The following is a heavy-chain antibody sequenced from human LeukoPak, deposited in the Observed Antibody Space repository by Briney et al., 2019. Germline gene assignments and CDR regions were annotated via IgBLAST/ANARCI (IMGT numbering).Heavy chain of an antibody. CDR2: INSDGSST. D-gene: IGHD6-13*01. J-gene: IGHJ6*03. CDR3: ARSRRAGIAAAGTSYYYMDV. CDR1: GFTFSSYW. Sequence: GGSLRLSCAASGFTFSSYWMHWVRQAPGKGLVWVSRINSDGSSTSYADSVKGRFTISRDNAKNTLYLQMNSLRAEDTAVYYCARSRRAGIAAAGTSYYYMDVWGKGTTVTISS. V-gene: IGHV3-74*01.